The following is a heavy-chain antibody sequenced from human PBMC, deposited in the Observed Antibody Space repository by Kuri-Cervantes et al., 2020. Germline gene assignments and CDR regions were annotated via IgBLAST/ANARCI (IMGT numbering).Heavy chain of an antibody. J-gene: IGHJ4*02. D-gene: IGHD6-19*01. CDR1: GGTFNSFA. V-gene: IGHV1-69*06. Sequence: SVKVSCKASGGTFNSFAISWVRQAPGQGLEWMGGIIPIFGTTNYAQKFQGRVTITADKSTSTAYMELSSLRSEDTAVYYCARELRYGSGWTVTGYWGQGTLVTVSS. CDR3: ARELRYGSGWTVTGY. CDR2: IIPIFGTT.